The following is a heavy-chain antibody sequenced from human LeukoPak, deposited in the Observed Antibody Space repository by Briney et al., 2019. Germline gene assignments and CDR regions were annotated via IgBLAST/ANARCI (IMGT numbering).Heavy chain of an antibody. Sequence: PGGSLRLSCAASGFTVSGNSMSWVRQAPGKGLEWVSVIYSGGSTYYADSVKGRFTISRDNSKNTLYLQMSSLRVEDTAVYYCARDGKYESSGYYSLDFWGQRTLVTVSS. CDR1: GFTVSGNS. CDR2: IYSGGST. V-gene: IGHV3-66*01. CDR3: ARDGKYESSGYYSLDF. D-gene: IGHD3-22*01. J-gene: IGHJ4*02.